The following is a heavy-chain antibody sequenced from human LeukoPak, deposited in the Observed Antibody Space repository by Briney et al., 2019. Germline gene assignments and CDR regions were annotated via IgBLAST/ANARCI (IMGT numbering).Heavy chain of an antibody. V-gene: IGHV4-4*09. Sequence: SETRSLTCTVSGGSISSYYWSWIRQPPGKGLEWIGYIYSSGTTNYNPSLKSRVTISIDTSQMQLSLGQTSVTAADTGVYYCARSVVTYYGSKNSMWPDAVDFWVQGTTVTVSS. J-gene: IGHJ3*01. CDR1: GGSISSYY. D-gene: IGHD3-10*01. CDR2: IYSSGTT. CDR3: ARSVVTYYGSKNSMWPDAVDF.